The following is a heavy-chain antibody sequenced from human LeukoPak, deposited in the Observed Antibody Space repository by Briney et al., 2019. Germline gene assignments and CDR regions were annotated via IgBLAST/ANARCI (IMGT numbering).Heavy chain of an antibody. V-gene: IGHV3-9*01. J-gene: IGHJ4*02. D-gene: IGHD5-12*01. Sequence: GGSLRLSCAASGFTFDDYAMHWVRQAPGKGLEWVSGISWNSGSIGYADSVKGRFTISRDNAKHSLYLQMNSLRAEDTALYYCAKDAYSGYAPNAHTIAYGGQGTLVTVSS. CDR1: GFTFDDYA. CDR3: AKDAYSGYAPNAHTIAY. CDR2: ISWNSGSI.